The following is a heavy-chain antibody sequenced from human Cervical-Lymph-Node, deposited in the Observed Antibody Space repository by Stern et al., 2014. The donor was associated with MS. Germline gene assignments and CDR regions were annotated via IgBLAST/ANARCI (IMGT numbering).Heavy chain of an antibody. D-gene: IGHD4-11*01. CDR1: GFTFSEYY. Sequence: QVQLVQSGGGVVKPGGSLRLSCAASGFTFSEYYMTWIRQDPGKGLEWISVINTSGTTKYSADSVKGRFTITRDNARDSLYLQINSLRAEDTAVYYCAREYDYRYPYGLDVWGGGTTVIVSS. CDR3: AREYDYRYPYGLDV. J-gene: IGHJ6*04. CDR2: INTSGTTK. V-gene: IGHV3-11*01.